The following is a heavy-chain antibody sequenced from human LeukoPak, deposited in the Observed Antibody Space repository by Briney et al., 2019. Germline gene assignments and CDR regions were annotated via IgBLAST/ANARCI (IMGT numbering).Heavy chain of an antibody. V-gene: IGHV4-34*01. J-gene: IGHJ6*03. Sequence: SETLSLTCAVYGGSFSGYNWSWIRQPPGKGLEWIGEINHSGSTNYNPSLKSRVTMSVDTSKNQFSLKLSSVTAADTAVYYCAREDIQLWPRRHYYMDVWGKGTTVTVSS. D-gene: IGHD5-18*01. CDR1: GGSFSGYN. CDR2: INHSGST. CDR3: AREDIQLWPRRHYYMDV.